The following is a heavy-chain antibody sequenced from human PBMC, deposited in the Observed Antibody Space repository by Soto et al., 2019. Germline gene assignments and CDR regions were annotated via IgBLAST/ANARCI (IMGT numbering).Heavy chain of an antibody. Sequence: GGSLRLSCAASGFTFSSYAMSWVRQAPGKGLEWVSAISGSGGSTYYADSVKGRFTISRDNSKNTLYLQMNSLRAEDTAVYYCAQSACFRSSGYYYCYYYYYGMDVWGQGTTVTVSS. D-gene: IGHD3-22*01. CDR1: GFTFSSYA. J-gene: IGHJ6*02. CDR3: AQSACFRSSGYYYCYYYYYGMDV. V-gene: IGHV3-23*01. CDR2: ISGSGGST.